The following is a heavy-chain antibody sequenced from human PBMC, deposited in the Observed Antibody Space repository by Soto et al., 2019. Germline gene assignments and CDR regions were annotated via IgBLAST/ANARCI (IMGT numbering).Heavy chain of an antibody. V-gene: IGHV4-4*02. CDR3: AGSGYYDYVWASFDY. CDR2: IYHSGST. CDR1: GGSISISDW. D-gene: IGHD3-16*01. J-gene: IGHJ4*02. Sequence: LRRTLSLTCSVSGGSISISDWWSFVRQPPGKGLELIGEIYHSGSTNYNPSLKSRVTISVDKSKNQFSLKLSSVTAADTAVYYCAGSGYYDYVWASFDYWGQGTLVTVSS.